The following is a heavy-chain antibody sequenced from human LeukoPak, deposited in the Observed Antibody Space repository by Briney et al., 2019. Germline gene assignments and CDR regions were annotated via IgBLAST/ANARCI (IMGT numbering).Heavy chain of an antibody. CDR3: ARGSGYYGEDFEY. CDR2: IYYSGST. J-gene: IGHJ4*02. V-gene: IGHV4-59*01. Sequence: SETLSLTCTVSGGSISSYYWSWIRQPPGKGLEWIGYIYYSGSTNYNPSLKSRVTISVDTSKNQFSLKLSSVTAADTAVYYCARGSGYYGEDFEYWGQGTLVTVSS. D-gene: IGHD3-22*01. CDR1: GGSISSYY.